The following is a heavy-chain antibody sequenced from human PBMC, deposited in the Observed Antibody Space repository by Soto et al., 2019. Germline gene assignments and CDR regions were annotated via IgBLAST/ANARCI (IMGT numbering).Heavy chain of an antibody. D-gene: IGHD4-17*01. CDR2: IYYSGST. V-gene: IGHV4-31*03. Sequence: SETLSLTCTVSGGSISSGGYYWSWIRQHPGKGLEWIGYIYYSGSTYYNPSLKSRVTISVDTSKNQFSLKLSSVTAADTAVYYCARVSATVTIYYFDYWGQGTLVTVSS. J-gene: IGHJ4*02. CDR1: GGSISSGGYY. CDR3: ARVSATVTIYYFDY.